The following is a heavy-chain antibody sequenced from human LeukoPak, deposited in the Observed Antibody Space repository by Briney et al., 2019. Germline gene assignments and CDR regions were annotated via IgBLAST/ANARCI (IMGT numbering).Heavy chain of an antibody. CDR2: IFSGGST. CDR1: GFTAGGNY. V-gene: IGHV3-53*04. D-gene: IGHD6-13*01. J-gene: IGHJ4*02. Sequence: GGSLRLSCAASGFTAGGNYMSWAGQAPGKGLEWFSVIFSGGSTYYADSVKGRFTISRHNSNNPLYLQMNSLSAEDTAVYYCARGKLVTHQLDYWGQGTLVTVSS. CDR3: ARGKLVTHQLDY.